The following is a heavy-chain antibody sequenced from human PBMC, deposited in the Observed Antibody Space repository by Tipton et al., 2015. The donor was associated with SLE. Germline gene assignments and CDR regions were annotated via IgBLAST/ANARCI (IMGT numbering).Heavy chain of an antibody. CDR1: GFTFSNAW. Sequence: SLRLSCAASGFTFSNAWMTWVRQAPGKGLEWVGRIKSTTDGGTTDYAAPVKGRFNLSRDDSKNTLYLQMNGLKTEDTAVYYCITDAGLGIVEPGTIWGQGTMVTVSS. CDR3: ITDAGLGIVEPGTI. V-gene: IGHV3-15*01. D-gene: IGHD1-26*01. J-gene: IGHJ3*02. CDR2: IKSTTDGGTT.